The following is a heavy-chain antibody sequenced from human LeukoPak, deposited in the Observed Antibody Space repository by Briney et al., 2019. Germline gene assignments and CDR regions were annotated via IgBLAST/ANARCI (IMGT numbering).Heavy chain of an antibody. CDR2: INAGNGNT. Sequence: GASVKVSCKASGYTFTSYAMHWVRQAPGQRLEWMGWINAGNGNTKYSQKFQGRVTMTRDTSTSTVYMELSSLRSEDTAVYYCARAGYSSSWYAQGYWGQGTLVTVSS. D-gene: IGHD6-13*01. J-gene: IGHJ4*02. V-gene: IGHV1-3*01. CDR1: GYTFTSYA. CDR3: ARAGYSSSWYAQGY.